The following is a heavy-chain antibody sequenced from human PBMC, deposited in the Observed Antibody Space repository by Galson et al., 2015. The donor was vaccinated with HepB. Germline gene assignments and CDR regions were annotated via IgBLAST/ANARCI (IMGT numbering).Heavy chain of an antibody. V-gene: IGHV3-11*06. D-gene: IGHD2-21*01. CDR1: GFRFSDSY. CDR2: ISSSGSYT. CDR3: AREFPGIAFRD. Sequence: SLRLSCAASGFRFSDSYMSWIRQAPGKGLEWLSFISSSGSYTNFADSVNGRFTISRDNAKNSLDLQMNSLRPADTAVYYCAREFPGIAFRDWGQGILVTVSS. J-gene: IGHJ4*02.